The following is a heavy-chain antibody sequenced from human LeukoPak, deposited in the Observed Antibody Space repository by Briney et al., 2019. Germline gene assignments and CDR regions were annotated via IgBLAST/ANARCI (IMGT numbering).Heavy chain of an antibody. CDR2: IYTSGST. V-gene: IGHV4-4*07. J-gene: IGHJ4*02. CDR1: GGSISSYY. D-gene: IGHD2-2*01. Sequence: SETLSLTCTVSGGSISSYYWSWIRQPAGKGLEWIGRIYTSGSTNYNPSLKSRVSMSVDTSKNQFSLKLTSVTAADTAVYYCARGLFLVPKRIHFAYWGQGALVTVSS. CDR3: ARGLFLVPKRIHFAY.